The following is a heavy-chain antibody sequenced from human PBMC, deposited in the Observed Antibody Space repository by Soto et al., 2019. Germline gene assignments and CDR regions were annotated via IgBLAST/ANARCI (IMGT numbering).Heavy chain of an antibody. D-gene: IGHD2-15*01. V-gene: IGHV3-30*18. CDR2: ISYDGSNK. J-gene: IGHJ6*02. Sequence: QVQLVDSGGGVVQPGRSLRLSCAASGFTFSSYGMHWVRQAPGKGLEWVAVISYDGSNKYYADSVKGRFTISRDNSKNTLYLQMNSLRAEDTAVYYCAKGARIGGMDVWGQGTTVTVSS. CDR1: GFTFSSYG. CDR3: AKGARIGGMDV.